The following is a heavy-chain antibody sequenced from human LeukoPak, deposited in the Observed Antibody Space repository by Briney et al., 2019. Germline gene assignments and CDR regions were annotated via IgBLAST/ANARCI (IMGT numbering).Heavy chain of an antibody. J-gene: IGHJ3*02. D-gene: IGHD3-22*01. CDR1: GYSENFYG. Sequence: ASVKVSCKTSGYSENFYGITWVRQVAGQGLEWMGWISAQHGQTEYAPNSQDRVTMTTDTYTNTAYMELRSLRSDDTAVYYCASSDSSGYGAFDIWGQGTMVTVSS. CDR3: ASSDSSGYGAFDI. CDR2: ISAQHGQT. V-gene: IGHV1-18*01.